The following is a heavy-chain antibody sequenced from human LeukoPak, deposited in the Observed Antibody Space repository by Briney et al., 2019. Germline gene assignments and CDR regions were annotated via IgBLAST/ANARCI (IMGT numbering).Heavy chain of an antibody. CDR2: IYYSGST. D-gene: IGHD1-26*01. Sequence: SETLSLTCTVSGGSISSSSYYWGWIRQPPGKGLEWIGSIYYSGSTYYNPSLKSRVTISVDTSKNQFSLKLSSATAADTAVYYCARHALGSFDYWGQGTLVTVSS. V-gene: IGHV4-39*01. CDR3: ARHALGSFDY. J-gene: IGHJ4*02. CDR1: GGSISSSSYY.